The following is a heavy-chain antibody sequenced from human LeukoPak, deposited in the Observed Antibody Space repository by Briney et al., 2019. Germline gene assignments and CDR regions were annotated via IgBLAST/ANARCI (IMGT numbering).Heavy chain of an antibody. Sequence: PGGSLRLSGAAFAFTFSSFGMHWARHAPGKGLEWVAVICYEGSNKYYADSVKGRFTISRDNSKNTLYLQMNSLRASVTAAYDCTRFHSRYYYYYYAMDVWGQGTTVTVSS. D-gene: IGHD2/OR15-2a*01. CDR3: TRFHSRYYYYYYAMDV. V-gene: IGHV3-33*01. CDR2: ICYEGSNK. CDR1: AFTFSSFG. J-gene: IGHJ6*02.